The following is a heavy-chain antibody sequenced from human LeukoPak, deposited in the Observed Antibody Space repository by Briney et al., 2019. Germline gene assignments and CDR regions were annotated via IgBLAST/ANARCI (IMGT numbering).Heavy chain of an antibody. CDR3: ARLSYYYYYMDV. V-gene: IGHV4-38-2*01. D-gene: IGHD3-10*01. CDR1: GFSISSDKY. CDR2: IYHTGST. Sequence: PSETLSLTCAVSGFSISSDKYWGWIRQPPRKGLEWIGSIYHTGSTYYNQSLKSLVSISVDTSKNQFSLKLNSVTAADTAVYYCARLSYYYYYMDVWGRGTTVTVSS. J-gene: IGHJ6*03.